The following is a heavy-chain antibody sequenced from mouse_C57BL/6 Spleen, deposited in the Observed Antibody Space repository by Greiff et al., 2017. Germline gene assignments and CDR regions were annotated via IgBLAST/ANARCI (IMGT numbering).Heavy chain of an antibody. Sequence: EVQLVESGGGLVKPGGSLKLSCAASGFTFSDYGMHWVRQDPEKGLEWVAYISSGISTINYADKVKGRFTFSRDNAKNILFRQMTSLGSWDTAMFYCVRGVGLSDAMDYWGQGTSVTVSS. CDR2: ISSGISTI. CDR1: GFTFSDYG. V-gene: IGHV5-17*01. D-gene: IGHD4-1*01. CDR3: VRGVGLSDAMDY. J-gene: IGHJ4*01.